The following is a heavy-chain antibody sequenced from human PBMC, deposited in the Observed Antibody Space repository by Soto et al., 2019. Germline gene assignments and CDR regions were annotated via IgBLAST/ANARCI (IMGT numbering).Heavy chain of an antibody. D-gene: IGHD3-3*01. CDR2: ISHDGTNR. J-gene: IGHJ4*02. V-gene: IGHV3-30-3*01. CDR1: GFAFNIYA. CDR3: ARSSGVPTPDFDY. Sequence: GGSLRLSCAASGFAFNIYAIHWVRQAPGKGLEWVAVISHDGTNRYYTDSVRGRFTISRDNSKNTVYLEMDSLRADDTAVYYCARSSGVPTPDFDYWGQGTLVTVSS.